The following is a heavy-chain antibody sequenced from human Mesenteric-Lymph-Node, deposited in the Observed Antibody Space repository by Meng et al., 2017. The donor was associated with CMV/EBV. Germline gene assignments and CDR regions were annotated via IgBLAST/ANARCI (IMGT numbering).Heavy chain of an antibody. Sequence: SLSTSGGGVGWIRQPPGKALEWLALIYWDDDKRYSPSLKSRLTITKDTSKNQVVLTMTNMDPVDTATYYCAHTDYCTNGVCYMTDFDYWGQGTLVTVSS. CDR2: IYWDDDK. J-gene: IGHJ4*02. CDR3: AHTDYCTNGVCYMTDFDY. CDR1: SLSTSGGG. V-gene: IGHV2-5*02. D-gene: IGHD2-8*01.